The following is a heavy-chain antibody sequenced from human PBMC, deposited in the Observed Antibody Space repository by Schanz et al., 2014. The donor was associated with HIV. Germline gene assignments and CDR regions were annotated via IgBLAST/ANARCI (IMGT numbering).Heavy chain of an antibody. J-gene: IGHJ6*02. CDR2: ISGSGSST. V-gene: IGHV3-23*01. Sequence: DVQILESGGGLVQPGGSRRLSCAVSGLPFSTSAMSWVRQAPGKGLEWVSDISGSGSSTYYADSVKGRFTISRDNSKNTLSLQMSSLRAEDTAVYYCANSGYCTSGVCYTRGYDTDVWGQGTTVTVSS. CDR1: GLPFSTSA. D-gene: IGHD2-8*01. CDR3: ANSGYCTSGVCYTRGYDTDV.